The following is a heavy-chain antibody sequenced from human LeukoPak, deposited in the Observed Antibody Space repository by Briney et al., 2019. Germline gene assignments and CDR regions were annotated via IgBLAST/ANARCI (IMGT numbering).Heavy chain of an antibody. D-gene: IGHD3-10*01. CDR3: ARDGGGSGRNYYYGLDV. CDR1: GFIFSSYR. V-gene: IGHV3-21*01. Sequence: GGSLRLSCAASGFIFSSYRMNWVRRAPGKGLEWASSISRGSYIYYADSVKGRFTISRDNAKNSLYLQMNSLRAEDTAVYYCARDGGGSGRNYYYGLDVWGQGTTVTVSS. CDR2: ISRGSYI. J-gene: IGHJ6*02.